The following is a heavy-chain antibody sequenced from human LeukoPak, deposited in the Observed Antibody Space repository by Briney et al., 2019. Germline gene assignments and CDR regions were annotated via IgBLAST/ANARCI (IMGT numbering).Heavy chain of an antibody. V-gene: IGHV3-7*01. Sequence: GGSLRLSCAASGFTVSAKYMSWVRQAPGKGLEWVANIKQDGSEKYYVDSVKGRFTISRDNAKNSLYLQMHSLRAEDTAVYYCARGGIVVVPAAIWDWGQGTLVSVCS. CDR3: ARGGIVVVPAAIWD. CDR2: IKQDGSEK. CDR1: GFTVSAKY. J-gene: IGHJ4*02. D-gene: IGHD2-2*01.